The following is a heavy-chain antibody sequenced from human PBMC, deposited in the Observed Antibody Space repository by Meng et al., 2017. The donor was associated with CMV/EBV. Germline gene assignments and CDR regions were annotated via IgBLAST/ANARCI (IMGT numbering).Heavy chain of an antibody. V-gene: IGHV3-30*02. CDR3: AKVMTTVTTPLGY. Sequence: GESLKISCAASGFTFSSYGMHWVRQAPGKGLEWVAFIWYDGSNKYYADSVKGRFTISRDNSKNTLYLQMNSLRAEDTAVYYCAKVMTTVTTPLGYWGQGTLVTVSS. J-gene: IGHJ4*02. D-gene: IGHD4-11*01. CDR2: IWYDGSNK. CDR1: GFTFSSYG.